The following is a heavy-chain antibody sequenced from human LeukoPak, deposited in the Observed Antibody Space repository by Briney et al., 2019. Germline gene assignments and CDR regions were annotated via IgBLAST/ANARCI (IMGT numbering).Heavy chain of an antibody. CDR1: GGTFSSYA. CDR2: IIPIFGTA. D-gene: IGHD6-19*01. J-gene: IGHJ4*02. CDR3: AASYSSGWSFDY. Sequence: ASVKVSCKASGGTFSSYAISWVRQAPGQGLEWMGGIIPIFGTANYAQKFQGRVTITADVSTSTAYMELSSLRSEDTAVYHCAASYSSGWSFDYWGQGTLVTVSS. V-gene: IGHV1-69*13.